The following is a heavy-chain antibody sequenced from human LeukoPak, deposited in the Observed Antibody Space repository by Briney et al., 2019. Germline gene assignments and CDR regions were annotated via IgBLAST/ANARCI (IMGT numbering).Heavy chain of an antibody. J-gene: IGHJ4*02. CDR2: ISGSGSST. Sequence: GGSLRLSCAASGFTVSSDAMSWVRQAPRKGLEWVSGISGSGSSTYYADSVKGRLTISSDNSKNTLYLQMNGLRADDTALYYCAKVFHYGSGSYGSFENWGQGALVTVSS. CDR3: AKVFHYGSGSYGSFEN. D-gene: IGHD3-10*01. V-gene: IGHV3-23*01. CDR1: GFTVSSDA.